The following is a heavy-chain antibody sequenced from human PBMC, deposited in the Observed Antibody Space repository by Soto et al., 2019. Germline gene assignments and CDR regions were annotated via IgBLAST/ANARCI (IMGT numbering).Heavy chain of an antibody. D-gene: IGHD3-10*01. J-gene: IGHJ4*02. CDR3: ARDLADYFGEPVNDFDC. CDR1: GYTFTSYG. Sequence: QVQLVQSGAEVKKPGASVKVSCKASGYTFTSYGISWVRQAPGQGLEWMGWISAYNGNTNYAQKLQGRITMTTDTSTSTAYMELRSLRSDDTAVYYCARDLADYFGEPVNDFDCWGQGTLVTVSS. V-gene: IGHV1-18*01. CDR2: ISAYNGNT.